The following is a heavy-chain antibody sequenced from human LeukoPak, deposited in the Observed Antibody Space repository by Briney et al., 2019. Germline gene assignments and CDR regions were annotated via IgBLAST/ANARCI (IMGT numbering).Heavy chain of an antibody. Sequence: SETRSLACTVAGGSLTSGNYYWDWIRQPAGKGLEWIGRIYTNGGASYNPSLKSRVTISIDASKNQFSLKLSSVTAADTAVYYCAREPPGYWGQGILVTVSS. CDR3: AREPPGY. J-gene: IGHJ4*02. CDR1: GGSLTSGNYY. V-gene: IGHV4-61*02. CDR2: IYTNGGA.